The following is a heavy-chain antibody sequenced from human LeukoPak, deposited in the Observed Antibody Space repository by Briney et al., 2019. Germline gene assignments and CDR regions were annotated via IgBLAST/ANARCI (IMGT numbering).Heavy chain of an antibody. J-gene: IGHJ5*02. CDR3: ARDGGGSYLRFDP. V-gene: IGHV3-48*03. D-gene: IGHD1-26*01. CDR1: GFTFSYYE. Sequence: PGGSLRLSCAASGFTFSYYEMNWVRQAPGKGLEWVSSITSSGDSIYYADSVKGRLTISRDNAKKSLYLQMNSLRAEETAVYYCARDGGGSYLRFDPWGQGTLVTVSS. CDR2: ITSSGDSI.